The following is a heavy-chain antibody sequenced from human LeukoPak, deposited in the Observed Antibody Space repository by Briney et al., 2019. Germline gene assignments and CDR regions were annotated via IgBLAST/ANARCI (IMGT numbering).Heavy chain of an antibody. CDR2: ITNSGGST. D-gene: IGHD3-16*01. J-gene: IGHJ4*02. V-gene: IGHV3-23*01. CDR1: GFTFSSYA. CDR3: AKGGGMITLPPLPAYYFDC. Sequence: GGSLRLSCAASGFTFSSYAMSWVRQAPGKGLEWVSTITNSGGSTYYADSVKGRFTISRDNSKNTLYLQMNSLRAEDTAVYYCAKGGGMITLPPLPAYYFDCWGQGTLVTVSS.